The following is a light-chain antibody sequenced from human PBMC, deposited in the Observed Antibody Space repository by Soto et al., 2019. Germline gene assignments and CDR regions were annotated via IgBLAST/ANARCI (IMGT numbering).Light chain of an antibody. CDR2: GAY. J-gene: IGKJ1*01. V-gene: IGKV3-15*01. CDR1: QSVGSN. CDR3: QQYNNWPPDRT. Sequence: EIVMTQSPATLSVSPGERATLSCRASQSVGSNLAWYQQKPGPAPRLLIYGAYTRATGIAARFSGTGSGTEFTLTISSLQSEDFAIYSCQQYNNWPPDRTFGQGTKVEIK.